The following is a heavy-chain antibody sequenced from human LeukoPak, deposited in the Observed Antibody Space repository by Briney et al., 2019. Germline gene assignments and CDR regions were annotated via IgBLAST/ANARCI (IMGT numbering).Heavy chain of an antibody. Sequence: HGESLKISCKGSGYSFTNYWIGWVRQMPGKGLEWMGIIHPRDSDSTYRPSFQGQVTISADKSISTAYLQWSSLKASDTAMYYCASYSCSGGTCSPPPDWGQGTLVTVSS. CDR1: GYSFTNYW. CDR2: IHPRDSDS. CDR3: ASYSCSGGTCSPPPD. D-gene: IGHD2-15*01. J-gene: IGHJ4*02. V-gene: IGHV5-51*01.